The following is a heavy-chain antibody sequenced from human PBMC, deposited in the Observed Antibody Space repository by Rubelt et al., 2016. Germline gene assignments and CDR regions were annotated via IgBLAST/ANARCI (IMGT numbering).Heavy chain of an antibody. J-gene: IGHJ3*02. CDR1: GGTFSSYA. D-gene: IGHD3-9*01. CDR3: ARGAGGRYFDWYDAFDI. Sequence: QVQLVQSGAEVKKPGSSVKVSCKASGGTFSSYAISWVRQAPGQGLEWMGGIIPIFGTANYAQKFQGRVTITADKSTSTAYMELSSLRSDDTAVYYCARGAGGRYFDWYDAFDIWGQGTMVTVSS. V-gene: IGHV1-69*06. CDR2: IIPIFGTA.